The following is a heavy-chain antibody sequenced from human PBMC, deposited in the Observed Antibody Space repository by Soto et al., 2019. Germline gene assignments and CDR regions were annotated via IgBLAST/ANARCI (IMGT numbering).Heavy chain of an antibody. Sequence: QITLRESGPALVKPTQTLTLTCTFSGFSLTTSGEGVGWIRQPPGKAPEWLALIYWDDDKRYSPSLKNRLTTSGDPSRSQVVLTMTNIDPVDTATSYCAHRKKTLNVATHFDYLGQGTRVTVSS. J-gene: IGHJ4*02. D-gene: IGHD5-12*01. V-gene: IGHV2-5*02. CDR1: GFSLTTSGEG. CDR3: AHRKKTLNVATHFDY. CDR2: IYWDDDK.